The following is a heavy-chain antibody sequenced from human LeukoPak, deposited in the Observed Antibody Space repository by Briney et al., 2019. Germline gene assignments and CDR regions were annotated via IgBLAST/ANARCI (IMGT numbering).Heavy chain of an antibody. CDR2: IIPIFGTA. CDR1: GGTFSSYA. D-gene: IGHD3-10*01. J-gene: IGHJ3*02. Sequence: SVRVSCKASGGTFSSYAISWVRQAPGQGLEWMGGIIPIFGTANYAQKFQGRVTITADESTSTAYMELSSLRSEDTAVYYCARGSFHPRYYYGSGSSAFDIWGQGTMVTVSS. V-gene: IGHV1-69*01. CDR3: ARGSFHPRYYYGSGSSAFDI.